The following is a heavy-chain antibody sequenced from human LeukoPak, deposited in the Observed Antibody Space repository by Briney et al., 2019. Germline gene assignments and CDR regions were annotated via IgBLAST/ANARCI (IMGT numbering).Heavy chain of an antibody. CDR2: ISGSGGST. Sequence: PGGSLRLSCAASGFTFSSYAMSWVRQAPGKGLEWVSAISGSGGSTYYADSVKGRFTISRDNSKNTLYLQMNSLRAEDTAVYYCAKIHCSGGSCYPNFDYWGQGTLVTVSS. CDR3: AKIHCSGGSCYPNFDY. CDR1: GFTFSSYA. V-gene: IGHV3-23*01. D-gene: IGHD2-15*01. J-gene: IGHJ4*02.